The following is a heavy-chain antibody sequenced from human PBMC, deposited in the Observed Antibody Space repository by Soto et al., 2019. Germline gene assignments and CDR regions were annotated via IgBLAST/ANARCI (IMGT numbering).Heavy chain of an antibody. CDR3: ARSDCYGVCRGKWLDP. Sequence: QVQLQESGPGLVKPSGTLSLTCAVSGGSISSDDWWTWVRQTPGKGLEWIGEIYHSGTTNYNPSLMSRVTIAVDKAKSQVSLRLDSVTAADTAVYYCARSDCYGVCRGKWLDPWGQGILVTVSS. D-gene: IGHD2-21*02. J-gene: IGHJ5*02. CDR2: IYHSGTT. V-gene: IGHV4-4*02. CDR1: GGSISSDDW.